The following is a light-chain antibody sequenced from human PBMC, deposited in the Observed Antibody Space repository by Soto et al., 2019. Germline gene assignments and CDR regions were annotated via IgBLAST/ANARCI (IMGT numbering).Light chain of an antibody. CDR2: GAS. CDR1: QSISSNY. CDR3: QQYGTWT. V-gene: IGKV3-20*01. Sequence: EIVLTQSPGTLSVSPGERATLSCRASQSISSNYLAWYQQKPGQAPSLLIYGASSSATGIPDRFSGSESGTDFTRTISRLDPEDSAIYYCQQYGTWTFGQGTKVEIK. J-gene: IGKJ1*01.